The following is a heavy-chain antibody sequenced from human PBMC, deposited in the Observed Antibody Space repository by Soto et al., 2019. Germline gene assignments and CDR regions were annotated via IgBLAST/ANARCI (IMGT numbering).Heavy chain of an antibody. D-gene: IGHD2-21*02. J-gene: IGHJ5*02. CDR3: ARGFSGGDADWFDP. V-gene: IGHV3-23*01. CDR2: ISGGGGST. CDR1: GFTFSSYA. Sequence: PGGSLRLSCAASGFTFSSYAMSWVRQAPGKGLEWVSAISGGGGSTYYADSVKGRFTISRDNSKNTLYLQMNSLRSEDTAVYYCARGFSGGDADWFDPWGQGTLVTVSS.